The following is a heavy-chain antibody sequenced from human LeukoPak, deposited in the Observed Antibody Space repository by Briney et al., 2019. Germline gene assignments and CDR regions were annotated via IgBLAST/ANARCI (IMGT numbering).Heavy chain of an antibody. CDR1: GGSISSYY. CDR3: ARADYYYYGMDV. Sequence: SETLSLTCTVSGGSISSYYWSWIRQPPGKGLEWIGYIYYSGSTNYNPSLKSRVTISVNMSKNQFSLKLSSVTAADTAVYYCARADYYYYGMDVWGQGTTVTVSS. J-gene: IGHJ6*02. CDR2: IYYSGST. V-gene: IGHV4-59*01.